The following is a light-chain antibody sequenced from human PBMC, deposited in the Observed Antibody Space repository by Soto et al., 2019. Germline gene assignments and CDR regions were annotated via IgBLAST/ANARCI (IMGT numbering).Light chain of an antibody. CDR1: QGIGTY. V-gene: IGKV1-9*01. Sequence: IQLTQSPSSLSASVGDRVTVTCRASQGIGTYLVWYQQKSGKAPTVLIYASSTLQTGVPSRFSGSGSGTEFTLTISSLQPDDFATYYCQQYNSYAWTFGQGTKVDIK. CDR3: QQYNSYAWT. CDR2: ASS. J-gene: IGKJ1*01.